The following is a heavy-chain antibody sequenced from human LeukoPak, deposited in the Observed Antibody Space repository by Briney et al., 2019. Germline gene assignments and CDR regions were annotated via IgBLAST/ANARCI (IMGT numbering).Heavy chain of an antibody. CDR3: ARYSGSYYYFDY. D-gene: IGHD1-26*01. CDR2: IYSGGST. CDR1: GFTVSSNY. Sequence: GGSLRLSCAASGFTVSSNYMSWVRQAPGKGLEWVSVIYSGGSTHYADSVKGRFTISRDNSKNTLYLQMNSLRAEDTAVYYCARYSGSYYYFDYWGQGTLVTVSS. V-gene: IGHV3-53*01. J-gene: IGHJ4*02.